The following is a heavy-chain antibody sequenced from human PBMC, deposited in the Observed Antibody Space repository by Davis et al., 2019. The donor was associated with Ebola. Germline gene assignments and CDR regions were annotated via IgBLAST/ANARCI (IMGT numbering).Heavy chain of an antibody. D-gene: IGHD3-16*01. CDR3: AKVGNSDGGQPGDREDAFDI. Sequence: GESLKISCAASGFTFSSYAMSWVRQAPGKGLEWVSAISGSGGSTYYADSVKGRFTISRDNSKNTLYLQMNSLRAEDTAVYYCAKVGNSDGGQPGDREDAFDIWGQGTMVTVSS. CDR1: GFTFSSYA. CDR2: ISGSGGST. J-gene: IGHJ3*02. V-gene: IGHV3-23*01.